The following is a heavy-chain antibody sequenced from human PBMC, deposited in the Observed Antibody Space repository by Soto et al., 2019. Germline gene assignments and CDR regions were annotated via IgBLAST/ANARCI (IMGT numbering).Heavy chain of an antibody. D-gene: IGHD2-15*01. CDR1: GGSISSFY. V-gene: IGHV4-59*01. Sequence: VQLQESGPGLAKPSETLSLTCTVSGGSISSFYWSWIWQPPGKGLEWIGNVFYSGSTIYIPSLKSRVTISVYTSKNQFSLKLSSVTAADTAVYYCAKEFCDPNGCYGRWLDPWGQGTLVTVSS. J-gene: IGHJ5*02. CDR2: VFYSGST. CDR3: AKEFCDPNGCYGRWLDP.